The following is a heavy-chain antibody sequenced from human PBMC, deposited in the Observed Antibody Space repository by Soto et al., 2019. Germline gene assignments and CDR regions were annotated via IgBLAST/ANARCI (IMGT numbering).Heavy chain of an antibody. CDR3: AHRPHVLRWFGEYSFDY. J-gene: IGHJ4*02. CDR1: GFSLTTSGLG. V-gene: IGHV2-5*02. D-gene: IGHD3-10*01. Sequence: QITLKESGPTLVKPTQTLTLTCTFSGFSLTTSGLGVGWIRQPPGKALEWLALIYWDDDKRYNPSLKSRLTITKHTSKNQVVLTRTNMDPVDTATYFCAHRPHVLRWFGEYSFDYWGQGTLVTVSS. CDR2: IYWDDDK.